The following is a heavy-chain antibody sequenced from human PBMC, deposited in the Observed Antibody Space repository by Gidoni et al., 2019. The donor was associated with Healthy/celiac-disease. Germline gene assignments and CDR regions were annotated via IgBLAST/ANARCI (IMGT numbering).Heavy chain of an antibody. D-gene: IGHD6-13*01. CDR2: IIPIFGTA. CDR1: GGTFSSYA. Sequence: KASGGTFSSYAISRVRQAPGQGLEWMGGIIPIFGTANYAQKFQGRVTITADESTSTAYMELSSLRSEDTAVYYCARGKGNSWSFDYWGQGTLVTVSS. J-gene: IGHJ4*02. CDR3: ARGKGNSWSFDY. V-gene: IGHV1-69*01.